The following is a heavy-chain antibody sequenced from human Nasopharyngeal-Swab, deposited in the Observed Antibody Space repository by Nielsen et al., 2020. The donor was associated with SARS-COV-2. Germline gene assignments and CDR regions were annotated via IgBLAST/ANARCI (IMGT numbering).Heavy chain of an antibody. CDR1: GYTFTSYY. V-gene: IGHV1-46*01. CDR3: ARDQIGDSSGYDFDY. CDR2: INPSGGST. J-gene: IGHJ4*02. Sequence: ASVKVSWKASGYTFTSYYMHWVRKAPGHGLEWMGIINPSGGSTSYAQKFQGRVTMTRDTSTSTVYMELSSLRSEDTAVYYCARDQIGDSSGYDFDYWGQGTLVTVSS. D-gene: IGHD3-22*01.